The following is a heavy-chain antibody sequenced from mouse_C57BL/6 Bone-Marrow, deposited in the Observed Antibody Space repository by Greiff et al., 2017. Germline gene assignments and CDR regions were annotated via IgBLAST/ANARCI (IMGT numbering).Heavy chain of an antibody. J-gene: IGHJ3*01. CDR3: ARREGATTAWFAY. D-gene: IGHD2-12*01. V-gene: IGHV3-6*01. Sequence: ESGPGLVKPSQSLSLTCSVTGYSITSGYYWNWIRQFPGNKLEWMGYISYDGSNNYNPSLKNRISITRDTSKNQFFLKLNSVTTEDTATYYCARREGATTAWFAYWGQGTLVTVSA. CDR1: GYSITSGYY. CDR2: ISYDGSN.